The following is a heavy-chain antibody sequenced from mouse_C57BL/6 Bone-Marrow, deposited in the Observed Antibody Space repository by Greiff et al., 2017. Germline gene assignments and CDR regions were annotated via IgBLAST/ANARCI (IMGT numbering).Heavy chain of an antibody. J-gene: IGHJ3*01. CDR3: AREGVYYDYKGFAY. CDR2: IYPGDGDT. CDR1: GYAFSSSW. D-gene: IGHD2-4*01. V-gene: IGHV1-82*01. Sequence: VQLQQSGPELVKPGASVKISCKAYGYAFSSSWMNWVKQRPGKGLEWIGRIYPGDGDTNYNGKFKGKATLTADKSSSTAYMQLSSLTSEDSAVYFCAREGVYYDYKGFAYWGQGTLVTVSA.